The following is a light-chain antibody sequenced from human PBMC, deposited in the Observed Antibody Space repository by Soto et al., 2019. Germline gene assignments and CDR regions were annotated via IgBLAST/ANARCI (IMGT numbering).Light chain of an antibody. V-gene: IGKV1-8*01. Sequence: AIRMTQSPSSFSASTGDRVTITCRASQGISSYLAWYQQKPGKAPKLLIYAASTLQSGVPSRFSGSGSGTDFTLTISCLQSEDFATYYGKQYYSYPRTFGQGPKVEI. CDR3: KQYYSYPRT. CDR2: AAS. J-gene: IGKJ1*01. CDR1: QGISSY.